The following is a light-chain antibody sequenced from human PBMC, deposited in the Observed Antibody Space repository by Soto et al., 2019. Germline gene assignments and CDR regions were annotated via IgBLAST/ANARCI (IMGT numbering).Light chain of an antibody. CDR2: EVS. V-gene: IGLV2-8*01. J-gene: IGLJ2*01. Sequence: QSALTQPPSASGSPGQSVTISCTGTSSDVGGYNYVSWYQQYPDKAPTLIIYEVSKRPSGVPDRFSGSKSGNTASLTVSGLQADDEADYYCSSYAGSARILFGGGTKLTVL. CDR1: SSDVGGYNY. CDR3: SSYAGSARIL.